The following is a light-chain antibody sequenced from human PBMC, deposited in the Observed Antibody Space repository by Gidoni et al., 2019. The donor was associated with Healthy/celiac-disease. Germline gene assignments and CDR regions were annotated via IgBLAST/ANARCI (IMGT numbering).Light chain of an antibody. CDR3: SSYTSSGVV. CDR1: SSDVGGSNY. Sequence: QSALTQPASVSGSPGQSITISCTGTSSDVGGSNYVSWYQQHPGKAPKLMIYEVSNRPSGVSNRVSGSKSCNTASLKISGRQAEDEADYYCSSYTSSGVVFGGGTKLTVL. CDR2: EVS. J-gene: IGLJ2*01. V-gene: IGLV2-14*01.